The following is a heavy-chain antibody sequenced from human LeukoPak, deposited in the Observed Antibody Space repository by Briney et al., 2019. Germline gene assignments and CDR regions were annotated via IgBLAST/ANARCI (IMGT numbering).Heavy chain of an antibody. CDR1: GFTFSSYW. J-gene: IGHJ4*02. CDR3: ARSMATITFSFHY. Sequence: GGSLRLSCAASGFTFSSYWMSWVRQAPGKGLEWVANIKQDGSEKYYVDSVKGRFTISRDNAKNSLYLQMNSLRAEDTAVYYYARSMATITFSFHYWGQGTLVTVSS. D-gene: IGHD5-24*01. CDR2: IKQDGSEK. V-gene: IGHV3-7*01.